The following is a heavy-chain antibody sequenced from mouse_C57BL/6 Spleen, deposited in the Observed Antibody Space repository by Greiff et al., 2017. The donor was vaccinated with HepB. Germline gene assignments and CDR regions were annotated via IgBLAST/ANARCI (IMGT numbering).Heavy chain of an antibody. CDR3: AREGIYDGLFAY. CDR2: INPSNGGT. D-gene: IGHD2-3*01. V-gene: IGHV1-53*01. Sequence: VQLQQPGTELVKPGASVKLSCKASGCTFTSYWMHWVKQRPGQGLEWIGNINPSNGGTNYNEKFKSKATLTVDKSSSTAYMQLSSLTSEDSAVYYCAREGIYDGLFAYWGQGTLVTVSA. CDR1: GCTFTSYW. J-gene: IGHJ3*01.